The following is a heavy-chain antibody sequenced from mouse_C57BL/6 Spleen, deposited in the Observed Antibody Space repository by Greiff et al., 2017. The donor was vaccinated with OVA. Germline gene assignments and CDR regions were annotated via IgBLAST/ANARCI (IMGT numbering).Heavy chain of an antibody. CDR2: IYWDDDK. V-gene: IGHV8-12*01. J-gene: IGHJ2*01. CDR1: GFSLSTSGMG. CDR3: ARRDGSYYFDY. Sequence: QVTLKESGPGILQSSQTLSLTCSFSGFSLSTSGMGVSWIRQPSGKGLEWLAHIYWDDDKRYNPYLKSRLTISKDTSRNQVFLKITSVDTADTATYYCARRDGSYYFDYWGKGTTLTVSS. D-gene: IGHD2-3*01.